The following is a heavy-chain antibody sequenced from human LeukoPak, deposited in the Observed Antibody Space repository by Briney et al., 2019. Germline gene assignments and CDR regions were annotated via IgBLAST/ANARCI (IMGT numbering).Heavy chain of an antibody. CDR3: ARIAEYHLLFYFDY. CDR2: ISAYNGDT. D-gene: IGHD2-2*01. Sequence: ASVKVSCKASGYTFNSYGITWVRQAPGQGLEWMGWISAYNGDTKYAQKFQGRVTMTTDTSTSTTYMELRSLRSDDTAVYYCARIAEYHLLFYFDYWGQGTLVTVSS. J-gene: IGHJ4*02. CDR1: GYTFNSYG. V-gene: IGHV1-18*01.